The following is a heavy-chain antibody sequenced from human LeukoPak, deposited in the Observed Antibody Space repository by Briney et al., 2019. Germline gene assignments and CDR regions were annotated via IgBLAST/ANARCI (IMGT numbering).Heavy chain of an antibody. CDR3: ARGGYYGSGNDFRFDP. Sequence: PSETLSLTCTVSGGSISSYYWSWIRQPAGKGLEWIGYIYYSGSTNYKPSLRSRVTISVDTSKNQFSLKLNSVTAADTAVYYCARGGYYGSGNDFRFDPWGQGTLVTVSS. CDR1: GGSISSYY. V-gene: IGHV4-59*01. J-gene: IGHJ5*02. CDR2: IYYSGST. D-gene: IGHD3-10*01.